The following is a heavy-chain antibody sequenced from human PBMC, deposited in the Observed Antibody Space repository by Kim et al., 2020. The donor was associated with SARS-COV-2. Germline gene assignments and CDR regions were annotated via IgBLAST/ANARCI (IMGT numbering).Heavy chain of an antibody. CDR2: ISSSSSYI. D-gene: IGHD3-9*01. Sequence: GGSLRLFCAASGFTFSSYSMNWVRQAPGKGLEWVSSISSSSSYIYYADSVKGRFTISRDNAKNSLYLQMNSLRAEDTAVYYCARDGDFDWLLLYYYYGMDVWGQGTTVTVSS. V-gene: IGHV3-21*01. J-gene: IGHJ6*02. CDR1: GFTFSSYS. CDR3: ARDGDFDWLLLYYYYGMDV.